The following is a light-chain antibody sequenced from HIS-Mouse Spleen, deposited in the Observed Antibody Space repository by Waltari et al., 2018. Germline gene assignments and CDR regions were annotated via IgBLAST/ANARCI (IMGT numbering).Light chain of an antibody. CDR3: QVWDSSSDHPVV. CDR2: ADS. CDR1: NIGSKS. J-gene: IGLJ2*01. Sequence: SYVLTQPPSVSVAPGQTARITCGGNNIGSKSVHWYQQKPGQAPVLVVYADSDRPSGIPERFSGSNSGNTATLTISRVEAGDEADYYCQVWDSSSDHPVVFGGGTKLTVL. V-gene: IGLV3-21*02.